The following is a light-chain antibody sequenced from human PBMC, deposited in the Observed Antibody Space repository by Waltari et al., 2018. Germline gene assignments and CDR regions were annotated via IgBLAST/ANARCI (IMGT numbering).Light chain of an antibody. CDR2: DAS. J-gene: IGKJ4*01. CDR1: QSISSY. Sequence: DIVMTQSPATLSVSPGERVPLSCRASQSISSYLAWYQQKPGQAPRLLIHDASTRATSIPARFGGSGSGTEFTLTISSLQSEDFAVYYCQQYDKWPLTFGGGTEVEIK. CDR3: QQYDKWPLT. V-gene: IGKV3-15*01.